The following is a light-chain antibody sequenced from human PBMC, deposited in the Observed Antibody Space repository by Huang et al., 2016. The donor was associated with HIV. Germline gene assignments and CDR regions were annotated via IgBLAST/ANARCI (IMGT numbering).Light chain of an antibody. CDR3: QQYNNWPPT. CDR2: GAS. Sequence: EIVMTQSPATLSVSPGERATLSCRASQSVGSNLAGCQQKPGQAPRLLIHGASPRATGIPARFSGSGSGTEFTLTISSLQSEDFAVYYCQQYNNWPPTFGQGTKVEIK. J-gene: IGKJ1*01. V-gene: IGKV3-15*01. CDR1: QSVGSN.